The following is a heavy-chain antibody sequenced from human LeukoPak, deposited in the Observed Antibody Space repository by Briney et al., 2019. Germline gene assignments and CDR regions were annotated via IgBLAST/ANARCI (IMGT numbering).Heavy chain of an antibody. CDR3: ARDLRGYSYGSGGY. CDR2: ISSSSSYI. CDR1: GFTFSSYS. D-gene: IGHD5-18*01. V-gene: IGHV3-21*01. J-gene: IGHJ4*02. Sequence: PGGSLRLSCAASGFTFSSYSMNWVRQAPGKGLEWVSSISSSSSYIYYADSVKGRFTISRDNAKNSLYLQMNSLRAEDAAVYYCARDLRGYSYGSGGYWGQGTLVTVSS.